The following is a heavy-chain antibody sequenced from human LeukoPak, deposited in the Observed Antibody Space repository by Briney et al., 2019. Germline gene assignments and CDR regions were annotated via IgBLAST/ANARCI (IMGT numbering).Heavy chain of an antibody. D-gene: IGHD3-22*01. J-gene: IGHJ3*02. Sequence: GGSLRLSCAASGFTFSSYGMHWVRQAPGEGLEWVAVISYDGSNKYYADSVKGRFTISRDNSKNTLYLQMNSLRAEDTAVYYCAKDASYDSSGYYPDAFDIWGQGTMVTVSS. CDR2: ISYDGSNK. CDR1: GFTFSSYG. CDR3: AKDASYDSSGYYPDAFDI. V-gene: IGHV3-30*18.